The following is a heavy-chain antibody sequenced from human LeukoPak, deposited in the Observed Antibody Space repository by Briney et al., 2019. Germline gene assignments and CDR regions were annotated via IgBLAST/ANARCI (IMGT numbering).Heavy chain of an antibody. CDR2: IYSGGVT. D-gene: IGHD3-22*01. Sequence: GGSLRLSCAASGFTVSSNYMSWVRQAPGKGLEWVSLIYSGGVTYYADSVKGRFTISRDNSKNTLYLQMNSLRAEDTAVYYCARSPRRYYDSSGYANWFDPWGQGTLVTVSS. CDR1: GFTVSSNY. CDR3: ARSPRRYYDSSGYANWFDP. J-gene: IGHJ5*02. V-gene: IGHV3-53*01.